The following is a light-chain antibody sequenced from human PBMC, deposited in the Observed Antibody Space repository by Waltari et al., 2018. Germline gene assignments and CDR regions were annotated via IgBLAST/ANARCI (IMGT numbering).Light chain of an antibody. J-gene: IGKJ3*01. V-gene: IGKV3-11*01. CDR2: ESS. CDR1: QSVSSY. Sequence: EIVLTQSPATLSLSPGERATLSCRASQSVSSYLAWYQQKPGQAPRLPNHESSNRATGIPARFSGSGSGTDFTLTISSLEPEDFAVYYCQQRSNWPSGTFGPGTKVDIK. CDR3: QQRSNWPSGT.